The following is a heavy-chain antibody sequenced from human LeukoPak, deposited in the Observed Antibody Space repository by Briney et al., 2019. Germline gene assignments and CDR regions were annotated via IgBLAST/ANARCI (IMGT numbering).Heavy chain of an antibody. CDR3: ARRRYYGSGSYAPFDY. Sequence: GQSLPISCKGSGYSFTSYWIGWVRQMPGKGLEWMGIIYPGDSDTRYSPSFQGQVTISADKSISTAYLQWSSLKASDTAMYYCARRRYYGSGSYAPFDYWGQGTLVTVSS. D-gene: IGHD3-10*01. CDR2: IYPGDSDT. CDR1: GYSFTSYW. J-gene: IGHJ4*02. V-gene: IGHV5-51*01.